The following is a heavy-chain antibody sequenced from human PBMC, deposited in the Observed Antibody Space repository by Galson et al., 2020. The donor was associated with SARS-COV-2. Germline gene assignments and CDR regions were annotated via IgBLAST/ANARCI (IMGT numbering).Heavy chain of an antibody. D-gene: IGHD2-21*02. CDR2: IGIVHAT. CDR1: GFTFSNYD. CDR3: SRDLGGAWSGMDV. J-gene: IGHJ6*02. Sequence: SLGPTHAASGFTFSNYDIHWVRQVQGQGLARASGIGIVHATYNIDSVKGRFNISRDNAKNSFYLQLNNLRVGDTAVSYCSRDLGGAWSGMDVWGQGTTVTVSS. V-gene: IGHV3-13*01.